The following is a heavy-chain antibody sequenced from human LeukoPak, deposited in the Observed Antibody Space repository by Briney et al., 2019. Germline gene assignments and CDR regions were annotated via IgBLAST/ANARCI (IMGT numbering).Heavy chain of an antibody. CDR1: GFTFSTYW. CDR3: ARDYDYGFDY. CDR2: IKQDGSQK. Sequence: PGGSLRLSCAASGFTFSTYWVSWVRQAPGKGLEWVANIKQDGSQKHYVDSVKGRFTLSRDNARNSVYLQMSSLRAEDTAVYYCARDYDYGFDYWGQGTLVTVSS. V-gene: IGHV3-7*01. D-gene: IGHD4-17*01. J-gene: IGHJ4*02.